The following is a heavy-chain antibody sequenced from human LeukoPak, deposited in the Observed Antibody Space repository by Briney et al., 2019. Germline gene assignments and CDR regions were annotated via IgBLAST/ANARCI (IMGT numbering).Heavy chain of an antibody. J-gene: IGHJ4*02. CDR2: IHYSGNT. D-gene: IGHD3-3*01. CDR1: GGSTSSSNYY. V-gene: IGHV4-39*01. CDR3: ARLGAGPTYYDFWSGYSSFYFDY. Sequence: SETLSLTCTVSGGSTSSSNYYWGWIRQPPGKGLEWIGCIHYSGNTYYNPSLKSRVTISVDTSKNQFSLKLSSVTAADTAVYYCARLGAGPTYYDFWSGYSSFYFDYWGQGTLVTVSS.